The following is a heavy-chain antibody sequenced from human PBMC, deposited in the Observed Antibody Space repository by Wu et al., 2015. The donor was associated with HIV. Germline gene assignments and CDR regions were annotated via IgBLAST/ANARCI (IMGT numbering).Heavy chain of an antibody. CDR1: GGSIRSSSHY. V-gene: IGHV4-39*07. CDR2: IYYVGKT. CDR3: ARTYYYDNGRRFFDY. D-gene: IGHD3-22*01. Sequence: QVQLQESGLGLVKPSETLSLTCSVSGGSIRSSSHYWDWIRQPPGKGLEWIGNIYYVGKTYYSSSLRSRVTISVGSSKNEFSLRLTSVTVADTAVYYCARTYYYDNGRRFFDYWGQGMLVTVSS. J-gene: IGHJ4*02.